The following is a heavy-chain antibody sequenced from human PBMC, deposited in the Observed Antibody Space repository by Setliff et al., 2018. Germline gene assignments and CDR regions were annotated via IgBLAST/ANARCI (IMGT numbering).Heavy chain of an antibody. CDR2: INHSGST. V-gene: IGHV4-34*01. D-gene: IGHD5-12*01. J-gene: IGHJ4*02. Sequence: SETLSLTCAVYGGSFSGYYWSWIRQPPGKGLEWIGEINHSGSTYYNPSLKSRVTISVDTSKNQFSLKLSSVTAADTAVYYCARGYSGYDYLKPFDYWGQGTLVTVSS. CDR1: GGSFSGYY. CDR3: ARGYSGYDYLKPFDY.